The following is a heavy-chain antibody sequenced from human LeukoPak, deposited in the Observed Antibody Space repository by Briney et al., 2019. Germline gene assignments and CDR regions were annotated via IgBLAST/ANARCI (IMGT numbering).Heavy chain of an antibody. D-gene: IGHD3-22*01. CDR1: GGSFSGYY. CDR2: IYDSGST. V-gene: IGHV4-59*01. Sequence: SGTLSLTCAVYGGSFSGYYWSWIRQPPGKGLEWIGYIYDSGSTNYNPSLKSRVTISVDTSKNQFSLKLSSVTAADTAVYYCACLTTADAFDIWGQGAMVTVSS. J-gene: IGHJ3*02. CDR3: ACLTTADAFDI.